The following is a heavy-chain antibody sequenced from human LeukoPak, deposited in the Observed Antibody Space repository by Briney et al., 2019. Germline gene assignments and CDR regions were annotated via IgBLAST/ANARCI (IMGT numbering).Heavy chain of an antibody. CDR2: IYYSGST. V-gene: IGHV4-59*08. CDR3: ARKSTLRDYGDYNPPKQPDWEGGSSYWYFDL. J-gene: IGHJ2*01. CDR1: GGSISSYY. Sequence: SETLSLTCTVSGGSISSYYWSWIRQPPGEGLEWIGYIYYSGSTNYNPSPKSRVTISVDTSKNQFSLKLSSVTAADTAVYYCARKSTLRDYGDYNPPKQPDWEGGSSYWYFDLWGRGTLVTVSS. D-gene: IGHD4-17*01.